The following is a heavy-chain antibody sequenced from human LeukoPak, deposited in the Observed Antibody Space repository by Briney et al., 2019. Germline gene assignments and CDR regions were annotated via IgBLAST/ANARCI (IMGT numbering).Heavy chain of an antibody. D-gene: IGHD3-22*01. CDR3: SKESPDYYDSSGYYYSEYDY. CDR2: ISCSGGST. CDR1: GFTFSSYA. J-gene: IGHJ4*02. V-gene: IGHV3-23*01. Sequence: GGSLRLSCAASGFTFSSYAMSWVRQAPGKGLEWVSAISCSGGSTYYADSVKDRFTISRDNSKNTLYLQMNSLRAEDTAVYYCSKESPDYYDSSGYYYSEYDYWSEGTLVTVPS.